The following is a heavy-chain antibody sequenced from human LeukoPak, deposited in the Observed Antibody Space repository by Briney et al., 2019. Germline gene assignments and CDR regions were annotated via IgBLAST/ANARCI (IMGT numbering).Heavy chain of an antibody. Sequence: GRSLRLSCAASGFTFSSYGMHWVRQAPGKGLEWVAVIWYDGSNKYYADSVKGRFTISRDNSKNTLYLQMNSLRAEDTAVYYCARVLLPLYGMDVWGQGTTVIVSS. CDR2: IWYDGSNK. CDR3: ARVLLPLYGMDV. D-gene: IGHD3-22*01. J-gene: IGHJ6*02. V-gene: IGHV3-33*01. CDR1: GFTFSSYG.